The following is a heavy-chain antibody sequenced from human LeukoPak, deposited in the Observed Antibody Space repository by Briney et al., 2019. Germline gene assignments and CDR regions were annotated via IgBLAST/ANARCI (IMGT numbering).Heavy chain of an antibody. Sequence: PGGSLRLSCAASGLTFSSHWMHWVRQAPGKGLEWVANIKQDGSEKYYVDSVKGRFTISRDNAKNSLYLQMNSLRAEDTAVYYCARRVYYYDSSGYLDAFDIWGQGTMVTVSS. CDR3: ARRVYYYDSSGYLDAFDI. D-gene: IGHD3-22*01. CDR2: IKQDGSEK. V-gene: IGHV3-7*01. J-gene: IGHJ3*02. CDR1: GLTFSSHW.